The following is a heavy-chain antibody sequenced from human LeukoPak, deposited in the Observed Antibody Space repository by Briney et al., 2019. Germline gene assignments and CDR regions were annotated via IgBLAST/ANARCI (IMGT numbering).Heavy chain of an antibody. D-gene: IGHD6-13*01. CDR3: ASTVAGMRH. J-gene: IGHJ4*02. CDR2: IYYSGST. CDR1: GGSISSGDDY. Sequence: SETLSLTCTVSGGSISSGDDYGSWIRQPPGKGLEWIGYIYYSGSTYYNPSLKSRVTISVDTSKNQFSLKLSSVTAADTAVYYCASTVAGMRHWGQGTLVTVSS. V-gene: IGHV4-30-4*01.